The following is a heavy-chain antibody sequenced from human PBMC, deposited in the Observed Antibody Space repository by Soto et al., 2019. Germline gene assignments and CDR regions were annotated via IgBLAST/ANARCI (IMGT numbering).Heavy chain of an antibody. CDR3: ARLDQRLPRDAFDI. CDR2: INHSGST. J-gene: IGHJ3*02. CDR1: GGSFSGYY. Sequence: QVQLQQWGAGLLKPSETLSLTCAVYGGSFSGYYWSWIRQPPGKGLEWIGEINHSGSTNYNPSLKSRVTISVDTSKNQFSLKLSSVTAADTAVYYCARLDQRLPRDAFDIWGQGTMVTVSS. V-gene: IGHV4-34*01. D-gene: IGHD2-2*01.